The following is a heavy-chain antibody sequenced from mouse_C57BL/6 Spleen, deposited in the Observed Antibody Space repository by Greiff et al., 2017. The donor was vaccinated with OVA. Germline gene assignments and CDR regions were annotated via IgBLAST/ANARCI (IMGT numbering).Heavy chain of an antibody. V-gene: IGHV5-12*01. Sequence: DVHLVESGGGLVQPGGSLKLSCAASGFTFSDYYMYWVRQTPEKRLEWVAYISNGGGSNYYPDTVKGRFTISRDNAKNTLYLQMSRLKSEDTAMYYCATRYSNYEGWYFDVWGTGTTVTVSS. CDR3: ATRYSNYEGWYFDV. CDR1: GFTFSDYY. D-gene: IGHD2-5*01. J-gene: IGHJ1*03. CDR2: ISNGGGSN.